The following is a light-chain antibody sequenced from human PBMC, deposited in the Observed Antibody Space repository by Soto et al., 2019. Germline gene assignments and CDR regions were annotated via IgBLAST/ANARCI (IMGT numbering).Light chain of an antibody. CDR1: SSDVGTFNL. J-gene: IGLJ2*01. CDR3: AAWDDSLNGVV. V-gene: IGLV2-14*02. CDR2: EGT. Sequence: QSALTQPASVSGFLGQSITMSCTGSSSDVGTFNLVSWFQQHPGKAPKLLIFEGTKRPSGVSDRFSGSKSGTSASLAISGLQSEDEADYYCAAWDDSLNGVVFGGGTKLTVL.